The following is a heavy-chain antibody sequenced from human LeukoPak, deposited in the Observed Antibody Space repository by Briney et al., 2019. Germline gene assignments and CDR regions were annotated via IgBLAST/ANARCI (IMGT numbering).Heavy chain of an antibody. D-gene: IGHD4-23*01. CDR3: AKDLRWTFDY. CDR1: GFTFSSYG. V-gene: IGHV3-30*18. Sequence: GRSLRLSCAVSGFTFSSYGMHWVRQAPGKGLEWVAVISYDGSNKYYADSVKGRFTISRDNSKNTLYLQMNSLRAEDTAVYYCAKDLRWTFDYWGQGTLVTVSS. CDR2: ISYDGSNK. J-gene: IGHJ4*02.